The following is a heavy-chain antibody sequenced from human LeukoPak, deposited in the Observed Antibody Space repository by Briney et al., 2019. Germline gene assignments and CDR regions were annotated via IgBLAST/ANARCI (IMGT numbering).Heavy chain of an antibody. CDR3: ARGVFFRTIFGRGYNWFDP. CDR2: IYYSGST. Sequence: GSLRLSCAASGFTFSSYWMSWVRQPPGKGLEWIGYIYYSGSTNYNPSLKSRVTISVDTSKNQFSLKLSSVTAADTAVYYCARGVFFRTIFGRGYNWFDPWGQGTLVTVSS. J-gene: IGHJ5*02. V-gene: IGHV4-59*01. D-gene: IGHD3-3*01. CDR1: GFTFSSYW.